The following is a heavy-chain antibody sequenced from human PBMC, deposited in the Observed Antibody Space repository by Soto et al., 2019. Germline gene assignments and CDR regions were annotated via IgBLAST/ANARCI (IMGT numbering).Heavy chain of an antibody. J-gene: IGHJ5*02. Sequence: GGSLRLSCAASEFTFSDSYMAWVRQAPGKGLEWVSYISGSGSRIYYADSVKGRFTVSRDNAKNSLFLQMNTLRAEDTAVYYCARESGLNWFDPWGPGTQVTAPQ. CDR1: EFTFSDSY. CDR2: ISGSGSRI. V-gene: IGHV3-11*01. D-gene: IGHD3-3*01. CDR3: ARESGLNWFDP.